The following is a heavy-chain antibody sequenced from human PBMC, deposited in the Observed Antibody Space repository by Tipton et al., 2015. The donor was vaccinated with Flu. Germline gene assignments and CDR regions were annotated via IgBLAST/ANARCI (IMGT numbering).Heavy chain of an antibody. D-gene: IGHD3-10*01. Sequence: TLSLTCTASGGSMNSYYWSWIRQPAGKGLECIGRIYSSGTTNYNPSLKSRVTISVDTSKNQFSLRLSSVTAADTAVYYCAKTTSSGYDGSGRDFDYWGQGTLVTVSS. CDR1: GGSMNSYY. J-gene: IGHJ4*02. CDR2: IYSSGTT. CDR3: AKTTSSGYDGSGRDFDY. V-gene: IGHV4-4*07.